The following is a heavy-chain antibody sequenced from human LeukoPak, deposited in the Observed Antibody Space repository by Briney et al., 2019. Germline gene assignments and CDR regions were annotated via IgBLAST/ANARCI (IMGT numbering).Heavy chain of an antibody. D-gene: IGHD2-2*01. V-gene: IGHV3-23*01. CDR2: ISGSGGST. CDR3: AKPVVPAARLFDF. Sequence: GETLTLSCAASGFTFSNYAMSWVRQAPGKGLDWFSDISGSGGSTYYADSVKGRFTISRDNSKNTVSLQMNSLRVEDAAAYYCAKPVVPAARLFDFWGQGTLVTVSS. CDR1: GFTFSNYA. J-gene: IGHJ4*02.